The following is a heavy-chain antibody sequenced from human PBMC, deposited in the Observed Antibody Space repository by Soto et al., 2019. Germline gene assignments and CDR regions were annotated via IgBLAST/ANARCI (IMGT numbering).Heavy chain of an antibody. D-gene: IGHD2-2*01. J-gene: IGHJ6*02. CDR2: IYYSGST. V-gene: IGHV4-30-4*01. CDR3: ARGGTEYCSSTSCYAVYYYGMDV. CDR1: GGSISSGDYY. Sequence: SETLSLTCTVSGGSISSGDYYWSWIRRPPGKGLEWIGYIYYSGSTYYNPSLKSRVTISVDTSKNQFSLKLSSVTAADTAVYYCARGGTEYCSSTSCYAVYYYGMDVWGRGTTVTVS.